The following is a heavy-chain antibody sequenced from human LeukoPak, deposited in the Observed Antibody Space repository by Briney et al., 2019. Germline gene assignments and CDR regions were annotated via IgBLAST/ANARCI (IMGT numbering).Heavy chain of an antibody. J-gene: IGHJ4*02. CDR3: AKDAPVNIVVVPAANS. CDR1: GFTFSSYA. CDR2: ISGSGGST. D-gene: IGHD2-2*01. V-gene: IGHV3-23*01. Sequence: GGSLRLSCAASGFTFSSYAMSWVRQAPGKGLEWVSAISGSGGSTYYGGSVKGRFTISRDNSKNTLYLQMNSLRAEDTAVYYCAKDAPVNIVVVPAANSWGQGTLVTVSS.